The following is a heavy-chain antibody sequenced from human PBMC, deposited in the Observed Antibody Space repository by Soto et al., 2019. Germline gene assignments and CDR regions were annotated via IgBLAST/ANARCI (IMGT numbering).Heavy chain of an antibody. Sequence: GGSLRLSCAASGFTFSSYSMHWVRQAPGKGLEWVAVISYDGSNKYYADSVKGRFTISRDNSKNTLYLQMNSLRAEDTAVYYCAKDGGLMTTVTTPNYWGQGTLVTVSS. D-gene: IGHD4-4*01. CDR2: ISYDGSNK. V-gene: IGHV3-30*18. CDR3: AKDGGLMTTVTTPNY. CDR1: GFTFSSYS. J-gene: IGHJ4*02.